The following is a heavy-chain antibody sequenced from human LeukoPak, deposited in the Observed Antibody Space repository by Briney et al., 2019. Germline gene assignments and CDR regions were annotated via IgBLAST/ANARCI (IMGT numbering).Heavy chain of an antibody. V-gene: IGHV1-46*01. D-gene: IGHD3-10*01. J-gene: IGHJ3*02. CDR3: ASRAYGSGPLDI. Sequence: ASVKVSCKASGYTFTSYYMDWVRQAPGQGLEWMGIINPSGGSTSYAQKFQGRVTMTRDMSTSTVYMELSSLRSEDTAVYYCASRAYGSGPLDIWGQGTMVTVSS. CDR2: INPSGGST. CDR1: GYTFTSYY.